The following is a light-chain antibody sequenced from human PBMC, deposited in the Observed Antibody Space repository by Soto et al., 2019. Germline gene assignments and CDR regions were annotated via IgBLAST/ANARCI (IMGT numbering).Light chain of an antibody. CDR1: ISNIGSNY. V-gene: IGLV1-47*01. J-gene: IGLJ7*01. Sequence: QSVLTQPPSASGTPGQRVTISCSGSISNIGSNYVYWYQQLPGTAPKLLIYRNNQRPSGVPDRFSGSKSGTSAYLAISGLRSEDEADYYCAAWDDSLSGAVFGGGTQLTVL. CDR3: AAWDDSLSGAV. CDR2: RNN.